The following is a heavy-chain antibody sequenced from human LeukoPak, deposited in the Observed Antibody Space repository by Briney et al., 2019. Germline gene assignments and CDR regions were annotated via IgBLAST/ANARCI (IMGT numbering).Heavy chain of an antibody. D-gene: IGHD6-13*01. CDR2: INSDGSDT. CDR1: GFTFSSHW. CDR3: ARVGRITAASDIDY. V-gene: IGHV3-74*03. J-gene: IGHJ4*02. Sequence: QPGGSLRLSCAVSGFTFSSHWMHWVRQAPGKGLVWVSRINSDGSDTKYADSVKGRFTISRDNAKNTLYLQMNSLRAEDTAVYYCARVGRITAASDIDYWGQGILVTVSS.